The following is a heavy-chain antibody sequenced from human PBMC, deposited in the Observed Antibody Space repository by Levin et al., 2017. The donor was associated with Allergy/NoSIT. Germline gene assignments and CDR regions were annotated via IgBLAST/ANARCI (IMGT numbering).Heavy chain of an antibody. CDR2: ISWNSGSI. J-gene: IGHJ2*01. D-gene: IGHD3-22*01. V-gene: IGHV3-9*01. CDR3: AKGLSPYASPLRYFDL. Sequence: GGSLRLSCAASGFTFDDYAMHWVRQAPGTGLEWVSGISWNSGSIGYADSVKGRFTISRDNAKNSLYLQMNSLRAEDTALYYCAKGLSPYASPLRYFDLWGRGTLVTVSS. CDR1: GFTFDDYA.